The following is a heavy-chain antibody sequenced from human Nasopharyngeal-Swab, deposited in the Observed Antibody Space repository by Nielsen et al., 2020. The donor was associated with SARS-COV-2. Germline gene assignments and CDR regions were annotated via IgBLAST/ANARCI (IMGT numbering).Heavy chain of an antibody. J-gene: IGHJ4*02. CDR2: ISGSGGST. CDR1: GLTFSSYA. Sequence: GESLRLSCPASGLTFSSYAMSWVRQAPGKGLEWVSAISGSGGSTYYADSVKGRFTISRDNSKNTLYLQMNSLRAEDTAVYYCAKLHHYYGESDYWGQGTLVTVSS. D-gene: IGHD4-17*01. CDR3: AKLHHYYGESDY. V-gene: IGHV3-23*01.